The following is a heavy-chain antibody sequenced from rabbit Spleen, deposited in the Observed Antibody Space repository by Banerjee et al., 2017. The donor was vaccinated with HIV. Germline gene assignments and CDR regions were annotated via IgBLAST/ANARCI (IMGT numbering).Heavy chain of an antibody. CDR3: ATDSGAYGNALAL. V-gene: IGHV1S40*01. CDR2: IRATNGNT. Sequence: VESGGGLVKPGASLTLTCTASGFSFSGGYDMCWVRQAPGKGLEWIACIRATNGNTYYATWAKGRFTISKTSSTTVTLQMTSLTAADTATYFCATDSGAYGNALALWGQGTLVTVS. D-gene: IGHD6-1*01. J-gene: IGHJ3*01. CDR1: GFSFSGGYD.